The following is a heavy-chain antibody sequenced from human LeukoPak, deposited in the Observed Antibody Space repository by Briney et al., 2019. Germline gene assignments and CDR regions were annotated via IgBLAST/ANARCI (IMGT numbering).Heavy chain of an antibody. CDR2: IKKTGSET. D-gene: IGHD2-15*01. V-gene: IGHV3-7*01. Sequence: GGSLRLSCAASGFTFSHFWMSWVRQAPGKGLEWVAYIKKTGSETYYVDSVKGRFTITRDNTRDSLFLQMYSLRAEDTAVYFCAREDGYCSGGNCYSYFDSWGQGTLVTVSS. CDR1: GFTFSHFW. J-gene: IGHJ4*02. CDR3: AREDGYCSGGNCYSYFDS.